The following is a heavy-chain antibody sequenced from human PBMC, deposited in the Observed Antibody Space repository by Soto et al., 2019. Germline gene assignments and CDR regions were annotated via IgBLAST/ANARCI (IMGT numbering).Heavy chain of an antibody. J-gene: IGHJ4*02. Sequence: GSLRLFCSASGFNGSSKYLSWVRPAPGKGLEWVSLIQNVGPTYYADSVKGRFTISRDTSISTLYLQISSLRADDTAIYYCAKDRHPDGRWPFDHWGQGTLVTVSS. CDR3: AKDRHPDGRWPFDH. CDR1: GFNGSSKY. CDR2: IQNVGPT. V-gene: IGHV3-53*01. D-gene: IGHD2-8*01.